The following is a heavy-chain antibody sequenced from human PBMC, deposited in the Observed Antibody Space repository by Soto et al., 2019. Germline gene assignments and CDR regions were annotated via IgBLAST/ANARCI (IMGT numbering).Heavy chain of an antibody. CDR1: GYTFTNYD. CDR2: MNPNSGDT. D-gene: IGHD3-22*01. J-gene: IGHJ2*01. Sequence: QVQLVQSGAEVKKPGASVKVSCETSGYTFTNYDINWVRQATGQGLEWMGWMNPNSGDTGYAQNFQGRVTMTRNTAITTAYMELSSLRSDDTAVYYCARGGDDRSGFGYWYFDLWGRGTLVTVSS. V-gene: IGHV1-8*01. CDR3: ARGGDDRSGFGYWYFDL.